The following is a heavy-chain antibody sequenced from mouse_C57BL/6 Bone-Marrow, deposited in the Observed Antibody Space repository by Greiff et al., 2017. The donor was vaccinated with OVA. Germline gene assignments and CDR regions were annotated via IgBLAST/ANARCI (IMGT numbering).Heavy chain of an antibody. CDR1: GYTFTSYW. J-gene: IGHJ4*01. V-gene: IGHV1-5*01. Sequence: DVKLQESGTVLARPGASVKMSCKTSGYTFTSYWMHWVKQRPGQGLEWIGAIYPGNSDTSYNQKFKGKAKLTAVTSASTAYMELSSLTNEDSAVYYCTRRLFITTVVDAMDYWGQGTSVTVSS. CDR2: IYPGNSDT. CDR3: TRRLFITTVVDAMDY. D-gene: IGHD1-1*01.